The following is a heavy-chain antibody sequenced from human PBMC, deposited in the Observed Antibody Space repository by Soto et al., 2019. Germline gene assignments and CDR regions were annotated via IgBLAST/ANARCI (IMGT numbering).Heavy chain of an antibody. CDR2: ISGSGGST. CDR3: AKDLSPYRGRSSSSNFP. J-gene: IGHJ5*02. CDR1: GFTFSSYA. V-gene: IGHV3-23*01. Sequence: PGGSLRLSCAASGFTFSSYAMSWVRQAPGKGLEWVSAISGSGGSTYYADSVKGRFTISRDNSKNTLYLQMNSLRAEDTAVYYCAKDLSPYRGRSSSSNFPWGQGTLVTVSS. D-gene: IGHD6-6*01.